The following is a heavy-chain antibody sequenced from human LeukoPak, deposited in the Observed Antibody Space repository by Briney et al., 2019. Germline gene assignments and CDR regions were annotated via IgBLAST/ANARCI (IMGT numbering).Heavy chain of an antibody. CDR1: GDSINSNY. V-gene: IGHV4-34*01. D-gene: IGHD1-1*01. J-gene: IGHJ6*04. CDR2: ISPTGST. CDR3: ARQRIFDV. Sequence: PSETLSLTCSVSGDSINSNYWSWIRQPPGKGLEWIGEISPTGSTNYNPSLKSRVTISVDTSRRQFSLKVSSVTAADTAVYYCARQRIFDVWGKGTTVTVSS.